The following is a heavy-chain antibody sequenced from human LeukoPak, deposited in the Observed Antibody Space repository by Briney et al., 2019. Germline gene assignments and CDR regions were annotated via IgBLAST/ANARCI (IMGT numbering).Heavy chain of an antibody. Sequence: KTSETLSLTCTVSGGSISSSSYYWGWIRQPPGKGLEWIGSIYYSGSTYYNPSLKSRVTISVDTSKNQFSLKLSSVTAADTAVYYCARHNHFSRVRIDNWGQGTLVTVSS. J-gene: IGHJ4*02. V-gene: IGHV4-39*01. D-gene: IGHD3-10*01. CDR1: GGSISSSSYY. CDR2: IYYSGST. CDR3: ARHNHFSRVRIDN.